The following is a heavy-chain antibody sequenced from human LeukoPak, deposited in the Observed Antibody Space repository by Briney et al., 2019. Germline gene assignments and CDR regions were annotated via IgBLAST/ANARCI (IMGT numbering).Heavy chain of an antibody. V-gene: IGHV3-23*01. CDR3: AKVSVTMIVVVTSDAFDI. CDR2: ISGSGGST. J-gene: IGHJ3*02. CDR1: GFTFSSYA. Sequence: GGSLRLSCAASGFTFSSYAMSWVRQAPGKGLEWVSAISGSGGSTYCADSVKGRFTISRDNSKNTLYLQMNSLRAEDTAVYYCAKVSVTMIVVVTSDAFDIWGQGTMVTVSS. D-gene: IGHD3-22*01.